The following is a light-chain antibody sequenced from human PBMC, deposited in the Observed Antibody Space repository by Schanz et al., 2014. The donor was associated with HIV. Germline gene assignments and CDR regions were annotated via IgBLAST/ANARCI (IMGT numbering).Light chain of an antibody. CDR2: GNN. CDR1: SSNIGAGYD. Sequence: QSVLTRPPSVSGAPGQRVTISCTGSSSNIGAGYDVHWYQQLPGTAPKLLIHGNNNRPSGVPDRFSGSKSGTSASLAITGLQTEDEADFYCQSYDSSLSGWVFGGGTKLTVL. J-gene: IGLJ3*02. V-gene: IGLV1-40*01. CDR3: QSYDSSLSGWV.